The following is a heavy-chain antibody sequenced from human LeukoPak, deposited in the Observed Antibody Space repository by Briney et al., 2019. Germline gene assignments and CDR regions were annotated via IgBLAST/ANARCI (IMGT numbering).Heavy chain of an antibody. Sequence: GGSLRLSCAASGFTFSSYGMSWVRQAPGKGLEWVSAISGSGGSTYYADSVKGRFTISRDNSKNTLYLQMNSLRAEDTAVYYCARDERGKYYYDSSGYSLGYWGQGTLVTVSS. CDR1: GFTFSSYG. CDR3: ARDERGKYYYDSSGYSLGY. CDR2: ISGSGGST. D-gene: IGHD3-22*01. J-gene: IGHJ4*02. V-gene: IGHV3-23*01.